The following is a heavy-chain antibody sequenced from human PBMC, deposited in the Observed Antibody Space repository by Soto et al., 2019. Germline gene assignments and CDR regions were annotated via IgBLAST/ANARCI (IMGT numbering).Heavy chain of an antibody. CDR2: IYYSGST. Sequence: SETLSLTCTVSGGSVSSGSYYWSWIRQPPGRVREWIGYIYYSGSTNYNPSLKSRVTISVDTSKNQFSLKLSSVTAADTAVYYCARTPSGGWCYFDYWGHGTRVTVSS. CDR3: ARTPSGGWCYFDY. CDR1: GGSVSSGSYY. V-gene: IGHV4-61*01. J-gene: IGHJ4*03. D-gene: IGHD6-19*01.